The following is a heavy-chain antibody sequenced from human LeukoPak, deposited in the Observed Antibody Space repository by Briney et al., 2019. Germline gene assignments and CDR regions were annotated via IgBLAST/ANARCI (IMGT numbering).Heavy chain of an antibody. V-gene: IGHV3-21*01. Sequence: GGSLRLSCAASGFTFSRYAMNWIRQAPGKGLEWVSFISSDTPNKNYADSVKGRFTISRDNAKNSVYLQLNSLRAEDTAMYYCARDLGGPDYWGQGTLVTVSS. CDR3: ARDLGGPDY. J-gene: IGHJ4*02. CDR2: ISSDTPNK. CDR1: GFTFSRYA. D-gene: IGHD3-16*01.